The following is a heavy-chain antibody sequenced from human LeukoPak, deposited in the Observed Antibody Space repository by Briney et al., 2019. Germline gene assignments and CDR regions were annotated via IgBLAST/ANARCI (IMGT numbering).Heavy chain of an antibody. Sequence: GGSLRLSCAASGFTFSSYSMNWVRQAPGKGLEWVSYISSSSSTIYYADSVKGRFTISRDNAENSLYLQMNSLRAEDTAVYYCARDLLWFGELSNQIIYYYYGMDVWGQGTTVTVSS. CDR3: ARDLLWFGELSNQIIYYYYGMDV. D-gene: IGHD3-10*01. J-gene: IGHJ6*02. CDR1: GFTFSSYS. V-gene: IGHV3-48*01. CDR2: ISSSSSTI.